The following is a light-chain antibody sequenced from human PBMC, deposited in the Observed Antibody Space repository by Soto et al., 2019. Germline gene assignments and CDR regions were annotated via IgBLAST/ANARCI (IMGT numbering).Light chain of an antibody. Sequence: QSALTQPRSVSGSPGQSVTISCTGTSNDVGGYNYVSWYQQYPGKAPKLMIYDVSKRPSGVPDRFSGSKSGNTASLTISGLQAEDEADYYCCSHAGSSYIFGTGTKVTV. CDR1: SNDVGGYNY. V-gene: IGLV2-11*01. CDR3: CSHAGSSYI. CDR2: DVS. J-gene: IGLJ1*01.